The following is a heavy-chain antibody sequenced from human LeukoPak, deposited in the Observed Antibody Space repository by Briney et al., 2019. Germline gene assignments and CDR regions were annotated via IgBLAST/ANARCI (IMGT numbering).Heavy chain of an antibody. Sequence: VSVKVSCKASGYTFTGYDLHWVRQAPGQGLEWMGWINPNSGGTNYAQKFQGRVTMTRDTSSTTAYMELRWLRSDDTAVYYCARPYCRGGSCTSFWDYWGQGTLVTVSS. V-gene: IGHV1-2*02. J-gene: IGHJ4*02. CDR2: INPNSGGT. CDR3: ARPYCRGGSCTSFWDY. CDR1: GYTFTGYD. D-gene: IGHD2-15*01.